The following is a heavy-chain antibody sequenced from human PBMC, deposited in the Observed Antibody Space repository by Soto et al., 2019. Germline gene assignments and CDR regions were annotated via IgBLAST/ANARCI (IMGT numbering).Heavy chain of an antibody. Sequence: GGSLRLSCAASGFTFSSYAMSWVRQAPGKGLEWVSAISGSGGSTYYADSVKGRFTISRDNSKNTLYLQMNSLRAEDMAVYYCETEGIAAAGTFDYWGQGTLVTVSS. V-gene: IGHV3-23*01. CDR3: ETEGIAAAGTFDY. D-gene: IGHD6-13*01. CDR2: ISGSGGST. CDR1: GFTFSSYA. J-gene: IGHJ4*02.